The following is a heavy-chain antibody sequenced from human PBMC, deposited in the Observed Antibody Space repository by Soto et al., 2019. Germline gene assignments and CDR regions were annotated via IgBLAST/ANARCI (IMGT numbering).Heavy chain of an antibody. Sequence: PGGSLRLSCVASGFSLANYPMNWVRQTPGKGLEWISYSSPRGDTIYYADSVEGRFTISRDNARNPLSPHMSSLRDEDSALYYCAKGPHTNVGWPYYFESWGQGVPVTVSS. CDR1: GFSLANYP. CDR3: AKGPHTNVGWPYYFES. D-gene: IGHD6-19*01. J-gene: IGHJ4*02. V-gene: IGHV3-48*02. CDR2: SSPRGDTI.